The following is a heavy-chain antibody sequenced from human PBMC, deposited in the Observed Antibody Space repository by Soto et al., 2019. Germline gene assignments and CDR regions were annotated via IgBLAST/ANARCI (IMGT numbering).Heavy chain of an antibody. J-gene: IGHJ4*02. CDR1: GFSFSKAW. Sequence: ESGGGLVKPGGSLRLSCAASGFSFSKAWMNWVRQAPGKGLEWVGRIRSRSGTTDYAAPVKGRFTISRDDSKYTLYLQMNSLKVEDTAVYFCTTSGNPNIVDHWGQGTLVIVSS. CDR3: TTSGNPNIVDH. V-gene: IGHV3-15*07. CDR2: IRSRSGTT.